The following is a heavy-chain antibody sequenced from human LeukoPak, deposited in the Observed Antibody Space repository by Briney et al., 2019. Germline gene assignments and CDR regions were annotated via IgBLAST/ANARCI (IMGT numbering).Heavy chain of an antibody. CDR3: ARVPQNYYYYYMDV. Sequence: GGSLRLSCAASGFTFSSYEMNWVRQAPGKGLEWVSYISSSGSTIYYADSVKGRFTISRDNSKNTLYLQMNSLRAEDTAVYYCARVPQNYYYYYMDVWGKGTTVTVSS. CDR1: GFTFSSYE. J-gene: IGHJ6*03. V-gene: IGHV3-48*03. CDR2: ISSSGSTI.